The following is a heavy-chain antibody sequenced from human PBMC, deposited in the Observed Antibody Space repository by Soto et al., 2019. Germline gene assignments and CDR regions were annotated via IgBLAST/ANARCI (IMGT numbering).Heavy chain of an antibody. CDR2: ISSSSSYI. D-gene: IGHD3-22*01. CDR3: ASDFPERYYYDSSGYFLRWFDP. CDR1: GFTFRSYS. J-gene: IGHJ5*02. Sequence: GALRLSCAASGFTFRSYSRNWVRQAPGKGLEWVSAISSSSSYIYYADSVKGRFTISRDNAKNSLYLQMNSLRAEDTAVYYCASDFPERYYYDSSGYFLRWFDPWGQGTLVTVSS. V-gene: IGHV3-21*01.